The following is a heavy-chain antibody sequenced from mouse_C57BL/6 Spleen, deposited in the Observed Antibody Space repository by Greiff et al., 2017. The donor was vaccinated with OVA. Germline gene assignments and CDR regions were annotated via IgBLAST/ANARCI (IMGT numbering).Heavy chain of an antibody. J-gene: IGHJ2*01. CDR2: IDPENGDT. V-gene: IGHV14-1*01. Sequence: EVQLQQSGAELVRPGASVTLSCTASGFNIKDYYMHWVKQRPEQGLEWIGRIDPENGDTEYAQKFQGKATMTADTSSNTAYLQLSSLTSEDTAVYYCTTKITTIVADYWGQGTTLTVSS. D-gene: IGHD1-1*01. CDR1: GFNIKDYY. CDR3: TTKITTIVADY.